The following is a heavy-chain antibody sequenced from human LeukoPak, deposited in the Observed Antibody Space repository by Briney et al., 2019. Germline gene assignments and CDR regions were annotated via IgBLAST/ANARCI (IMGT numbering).Heavy chain of an antibody. CDR1: GFTFSSYS. D-gene: IGHD4-23*01. V-gene: IGHV3-21*01. CDR3: ASAPKAYGGNSDDY. J-gene: IGHJ4*02. Sequence: GGSLRLSCAASGFTFSSYSMNWVRQAPGKGLEWVSSISSSSYIYYADSVKGRFTISRDNAKNSLYLQMNSLRAEDTAVYYCASAPKAYGGNSDDYWGQGTLVTVSS. CDR2: ISSSSYI.